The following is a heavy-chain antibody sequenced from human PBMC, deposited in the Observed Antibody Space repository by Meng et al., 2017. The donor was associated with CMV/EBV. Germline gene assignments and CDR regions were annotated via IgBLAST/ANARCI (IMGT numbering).Heavy chain of an antibody. D-gene: IGHD1-7*01. V-gene: IGHV3-21*01. CDR1: GFNFKTFT. CDR3: ARDQEDTRELLPIHKGMDV. CDR2: ISGGSHYI. J-gene: IGHJ6*02. Sequence: GGSLRLSCAASGFNFKTFTMNWVRQAPGKGLEWVSSISGGSHYIYYADSLKGRFTISRDNAKNSLYLRMNGLRVKDTAVYYCARDQEDTRELLPIHKGMDVWGQGTTVTVSS.